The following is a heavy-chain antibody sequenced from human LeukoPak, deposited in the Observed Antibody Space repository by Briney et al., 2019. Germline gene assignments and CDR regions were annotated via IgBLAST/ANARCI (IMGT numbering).Heavy chain of an antibody. J-gene: IGHJ4*02. Sequence: GGSLRLSCAASGFTFSNYAMSWVRQAPGKGLEWVSSISDSGGSTYYADSVKGRFTISRDNSKNTLYLQMSSLRAEDTAVYYCAREGAYSSSSDVDYWGQGTLVTVSS. V-gene: IGHV3-23*01. CDR3: AREGAYSSSSDVDY. D-gene: IGHD6-6*01. CDR2: ISDSGGST. CDR1: GFTFSNYA.